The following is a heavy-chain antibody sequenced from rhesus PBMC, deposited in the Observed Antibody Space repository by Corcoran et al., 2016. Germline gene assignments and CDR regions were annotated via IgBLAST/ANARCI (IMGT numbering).Heavy chain of an antibody. D-gene: IGHD3-34*01. CDR1: GGSMSESSF. CDR2: IYANSLTT. Sequence: QVRLQESGPGLVKSSETLSRPCAVSGGSMSESSFWNWIRQSPGKGPVWFGNIYANSLTTYNPSLKSRVTISKDTSNNQFFLKVTSVTAADTAVYYCASPFERGRFEVWGAGVLVTVSS. V-gene: IGHV4S9*01. J-gene: IGHJ5-1*01. CDR3: ASPFERGRFEV.